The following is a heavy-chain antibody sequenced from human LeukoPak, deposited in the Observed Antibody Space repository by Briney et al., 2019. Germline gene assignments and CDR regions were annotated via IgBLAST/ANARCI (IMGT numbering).Heavy chain of an antibody. J-gene: IGHJ4*02. Sequence: GGSLRLSCAASGFTYSSYSMNWVRQAPGKGLGWVSYIRSSSTIYYADSVKGRFTISRDSAMNSLYLQMSSLRDDDTAVYYCTPHRDGSYPFDYWGQGTLVTVST. D-gene: IGHD1-26*01. V-gene: IGHV3-48*02. CDR3: TPHRDGSYPFDY. CDR1: GFTYSSYS. CDR2: IRSSSTI.